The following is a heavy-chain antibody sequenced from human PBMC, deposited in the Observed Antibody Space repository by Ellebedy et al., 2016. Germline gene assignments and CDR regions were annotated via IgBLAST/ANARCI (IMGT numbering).Heavy chain of an antibody. CDR2: ISGSGGST. Sequence: GGSLRLSXAASGFTFSSYAMSWVRQAPGKGLEWVSAISGSGGSTYYADSVKGRFTISRDNSKNTLYLQMNSLRAEDTAVYYCARGPYYYDSSAYIGAFDIWGQGTMVTVSS. V-gene: IGHV3-23*01. CDR1: GFTFSSYA. CDR3: ARGPYYYDSSAYIGAFDI. J-gene: IGHJ3*02. D-gene: IGHD3-22*01.